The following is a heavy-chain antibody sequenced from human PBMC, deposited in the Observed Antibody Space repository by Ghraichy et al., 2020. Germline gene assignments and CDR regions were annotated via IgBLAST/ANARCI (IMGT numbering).Heavy chain of an antibody. CDR1: GFTFSSHA. CDR3: AKALSSFGGIIVPLDY. V-gene: IGHV3-23*01. Sequence: GGSLRLSCAASGFTFSSHAMTWVRQAPGKGLEWVSSINGGGGNTYHADSVKGQFTISRDNSKNTLYLQMNSLRAEDTAVYYCAKALSSFGGIIVPLDYWGQGTLVSVSS. J-gene: IGHJ4*02. D-gene: IGHD3-16*02. CDR2: INGGGGNT.